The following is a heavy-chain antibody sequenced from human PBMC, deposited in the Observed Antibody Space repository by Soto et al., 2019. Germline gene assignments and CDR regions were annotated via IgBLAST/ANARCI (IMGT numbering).Heavy chain of an antibody. Sequence: EVQLVESGGGLVQPGGSLRLSCAASGFTFSSYEMNWVRQAPGKGLEWVSYISSSGSTIYYADSVKGRFTISRDNAKNSLYLQMNSLRAEDTAVYYCARDSFSDAVITTSGDYWGQGTLVTVSS. J-gene: IGHJ4*02. CDR1: GFTFSSYE. CDR3: ARDSFSDAVITTSGDY. V-gene: IGHV3-48*03. D-gene: IGHD3-22*01. CDR2: ISSSGSTI.